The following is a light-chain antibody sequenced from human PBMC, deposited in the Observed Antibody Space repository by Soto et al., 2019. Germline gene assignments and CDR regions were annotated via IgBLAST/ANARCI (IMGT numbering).Light chain of an antibody. CDR2: EVS. CDR1: SSDVGGYNY. Sequence: QSALTQPPSPSGSPGQSVTLSCTGTSSDVGGYNYVSWYQQHPGKAPKLMIYEVSKRPSGVPDRFSGSKSGNTASLTVSGLQAEDEADYYCSSYAGSTNRGNVFGTGTKVTVL. CDR3: SSYAGSTNRGNV. J-gene: IGLJ1*01. V-gene: IGLV2-8*01.